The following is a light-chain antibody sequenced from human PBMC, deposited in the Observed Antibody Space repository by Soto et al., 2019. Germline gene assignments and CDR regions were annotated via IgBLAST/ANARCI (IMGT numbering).Light chain of an antibody. CDR1: QSVRSTY. CDR2: GAS. J-gene: IGKJ1*01. Sequence: EIVLTQSPGTLSLSPGERATLSCRASQSVRSTYLAWYQQKPGQAPSLLIYGASSRATGVPDRFSGSGSGTDFTLTISRLEPEDFAVYYCQQYGSSPWTFGQGTKVEIK. CDR3: QQYGSSPWT. V-gene: IGKV3-20*01.